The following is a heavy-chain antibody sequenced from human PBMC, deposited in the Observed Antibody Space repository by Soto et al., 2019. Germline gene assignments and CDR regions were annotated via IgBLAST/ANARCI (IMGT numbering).Heavy chain of an antibody. D-gene: IGHD3-3*01. Sequence: QVQLVQSGAEVKKPGASVKVSCKASGYTFTSYDINWVRQATGQGLEWMGWMNPNSGNTGYAQKFQGRVTMTRNTSISTAYMELSSLRSEDTAVYYCARRKRAHYDFWSGYGMDVWGQGTTVTVSS. CDR2: MNPNSGNT. V-gene: IGHV1-8*01. CDR1: GYTFTSYD. J-gene: IGHJ6*02. CDR3: ARRKRAHYDFWSGYGMDV.